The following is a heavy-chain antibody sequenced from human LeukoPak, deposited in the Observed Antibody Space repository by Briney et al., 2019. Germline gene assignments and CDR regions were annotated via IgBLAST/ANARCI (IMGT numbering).Heavy chain of an antibody. CDR1: GGSFSGYY. Sequence: SETLSLTCAVYGGSFSGYYWSWIRQPPGKGLEWIGEINHSGSTNYNPSLKSRVTISVDTSKNQFSLKLSSVTAADTAVYYCARRVVVVAATERCDWFDPWGQGTLVTASS. CDR3: ARRVVVVAATERCDWFDP. J-gene: IGHJ5*02. D-gene: IGHD2-15*01. V-gene: IGHV4-34*01. CDR2: INHSGST.